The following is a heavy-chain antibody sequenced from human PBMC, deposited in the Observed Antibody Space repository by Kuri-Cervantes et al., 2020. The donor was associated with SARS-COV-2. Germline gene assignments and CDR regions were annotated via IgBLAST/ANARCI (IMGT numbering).Heavy chain of an antibody. J-gene: IGHJ4*02. V-gene: IGHV3-48*01. CDR2: ISSSSSTI. Sequence: ETLSLTCAASGFTFSSYSMNWVRQAPGKGLEWVSYISSSSSTIYYADSVKGRFTISRDNAKNSLYLQMNSLRGEDTAVYYCARDQTYYYDSSGYPGDYWGQGTLVTVSS. D-gene: IGHD3-22*01. CDR3: ARDQTYYYDSSGYPGDY. CDR1: GFTFSSYS.